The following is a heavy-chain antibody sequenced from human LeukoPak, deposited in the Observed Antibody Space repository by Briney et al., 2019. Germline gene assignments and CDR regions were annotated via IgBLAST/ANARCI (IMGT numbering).Heavy chain of an antibody. CDR3: AREQYSYGWILGFDY. D-gene: IGHD5-18*01. CDR1: GFTFSSYS. J-gene: IGHJ4*02. V-gene: IGHV3-48*04. Sequence: PGGSLRLSCAASGFTFSSYSMNWVRQAPGKGLEWVSYISSSSSTIYYADSVKGRFTISRDNAKNSLYLQMNSLRAEDTAVYYCAREQYSYGWILGFDYWGQGTLVTVSS. CDR2: ISSSSSTI.